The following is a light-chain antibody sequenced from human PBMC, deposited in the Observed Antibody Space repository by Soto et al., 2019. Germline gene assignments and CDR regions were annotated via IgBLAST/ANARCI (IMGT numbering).Light chain of an antibody. Sequence: EIVMTQSPATLSVSPGERATLSYRASQSVSTNLAWYQQKPGQAPRLLIYGASTRATGIPARFSGSGSGTEFTLTISSLQSEDFAVYYCQQYNNWPITFGQGTRRRL. CDR2: GAS. CDR3: QQYNNWPIT. V-gene: IGKV3-15*01. CDR1: QSVSTN. J-gene: IGKJ5*01.